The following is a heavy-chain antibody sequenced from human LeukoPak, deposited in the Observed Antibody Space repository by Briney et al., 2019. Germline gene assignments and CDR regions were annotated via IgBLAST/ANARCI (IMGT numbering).Heavy chain of an antibody. CDR1: GFTFSSYA. V-gene: IGHV3-48*01. CDR2: ISSSGSTI. CDR3: AKDLNYGELVDS. D-gene: IGHD4-17*01. J-gene: IGHJ4*02. Sequence: GGSPRLSCAASGFTFSSYAMHWVRQAPGKGLEWVSYISSSGSTIYYADSVKGRFTISRDNSRNTLYLQMNSLRTEDTAVYYCAKDLNYGELVDSWGKGTLVTVSS.